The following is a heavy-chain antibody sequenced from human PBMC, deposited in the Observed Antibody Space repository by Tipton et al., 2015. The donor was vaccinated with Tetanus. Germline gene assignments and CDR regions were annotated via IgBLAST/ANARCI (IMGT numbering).Heavy chain of an antibody. V-gene: IGHV5-51*01. CDR3: ARAHCSDGVCNFDF. D-gene: IGHD2-15*01. Sequence: VQLVQSGGEVKKPGESLKISCKGSGYIFTNYWIGWERQKPGKGLEWMGIIYPGDSDTRYSPSFQGQVAISVDKSINTAYLQWSSLKASDTSMFYCARAHCSDGVCNFDFWGQGALVTVAS. CDR1: GYIFTNYW. CDR2: IYPGDSDT. J-gene: IGHJ4*02.